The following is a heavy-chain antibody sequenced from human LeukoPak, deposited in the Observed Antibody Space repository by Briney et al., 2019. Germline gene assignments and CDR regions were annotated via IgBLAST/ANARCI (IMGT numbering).Heavy chain of an antibody. CDR1: GGSLSGYY. CDR3: ASDYGGNGNY. CDR2: IYYSGST. J-gene: IGHJ4*02. V-gene: IGHV4-59*01. D-gene: IGHD4-23*01. Sequence: PSETLSLTCAVYGGSLSGYYWSWIRQPPGKGLEWIGYIYYSGSTSYNPSLKSRVTISVDTSKNQFSLKLSSVTAADTAVYYCASDYGGNGNYWGQGTLVTVSS.